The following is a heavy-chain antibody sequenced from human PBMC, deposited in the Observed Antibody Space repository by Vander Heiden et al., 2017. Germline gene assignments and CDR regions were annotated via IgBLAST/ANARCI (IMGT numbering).Heavy chain of an antibody. CDR2: ISWDGGST. CDR3: AKDKGGSYYDALDY. CDR1: AFTFDDYT. J-gene: IGHJ4*02. Sequence: EVQLVESGGVVVQPGGSLRLSCAASAFTFDDYTMHWVRQAPGKGLEWVSLISWDGGSTYYADSVKGRFTISRDNSKNSLYLQMNSLRTEDTALYYCAKDKGGSYYDALDYWGQGTLVTVSS. V-gene: IGHV3-43*01. D-gene: IGHD1-26*01.